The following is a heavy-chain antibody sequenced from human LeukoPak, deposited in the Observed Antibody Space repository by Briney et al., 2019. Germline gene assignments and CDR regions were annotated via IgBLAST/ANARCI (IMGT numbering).Heavy chain of an antibody. CDR3: ARDFGDYTYYYYYGMDV. V-gene: IGHV3-21*01. CDR1: GFTFSSYG. D-gene: IGHD4-17*01. CDR2: ISSSSSCI. J-gene: IGHJ6*04. Sequence: GRSLRLSCAASGFTFSSYGMHWVRQAPGKGLEWVSSISSSSSCIYYADSVKGRFTISRDNAKNSLYLQMNSLRAEDTAVYYCARDFGDYTYYYYYGMDVWGKGTTVTVSS.